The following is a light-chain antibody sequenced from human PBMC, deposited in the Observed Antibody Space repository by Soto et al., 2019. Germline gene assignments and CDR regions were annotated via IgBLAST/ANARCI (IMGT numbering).Light chain of an antibody. Sequence: EIVLTQSPATLSLSPGERAALSCRASQSMNTEYLAWYQKRPDQAPRLLIHGASSRATGIPDRFSGSGSGTDFTLTISTLELEDFAVYYCQVYGSFFCPGTNVDVK. CDR3: QVYGSF. CDR2: GAS. CDR1: QSMNTEY. J-gene: IGKJ3*01. V-gene: IGKV3-20*01.